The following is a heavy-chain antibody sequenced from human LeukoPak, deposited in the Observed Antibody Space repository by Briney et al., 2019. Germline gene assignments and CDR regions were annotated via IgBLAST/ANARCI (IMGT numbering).Heavy chain of an antibody. CDR2: IYPGDSDT. J-gene: IGHJ4*02. CDR1: GYSFTSYW. D-gene: IGHD1-20*01. V-gene: IGHV5-51*01. Sequence: GESLKISCKGSGYSFTSYWIGWVRQMPGKGLEWMGIIYPGDSDTRYSPSFQGQVTISADKSISTAYLQWSSLKASDTAMYYCASRISLYNWNDEPFDYWGQGTLVTVSS. CDR3: ASRISLYNWNDEPFDY.